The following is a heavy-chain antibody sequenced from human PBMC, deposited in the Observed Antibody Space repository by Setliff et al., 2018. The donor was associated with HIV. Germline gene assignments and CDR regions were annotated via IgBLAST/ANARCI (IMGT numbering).Heavy chain of an antibody. Sequence: PSETLSLTCTVSNGSISNYYWSWIRQPPGKGLQWIGCIYYSGSPNYNPSLKSRVTISVDRSKNQVSLKMSSVTAADTAVYFCATFYKLSGTTSFDFWGQGTLVTVSS. J-gene: IGHJ4*02. CDR1: NGSISNYY. CDR2: IYYSGSP. CDR3: ATFYKLSGTTSFDF. D-gene: IGHD1-7*01. V-gene: IGHV4-59*08.